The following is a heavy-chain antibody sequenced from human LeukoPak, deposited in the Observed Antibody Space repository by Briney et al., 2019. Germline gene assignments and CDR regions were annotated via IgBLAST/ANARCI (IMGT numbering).Heavy chain of an antibody. CDR1: GGSISSGGYY. Sequence: SQTLSLTCTVSGGSISSGGYYWSWIRQHPGKGLEWIGYIYYSGSTYYHPSLKSRVTISVDTSKNQFSLKLSSVTAADTAVYYCARGGILGYCSSTSCYTFDPWGQGTLVTVSS. CDR3: ARGGILGYCSSTSCYTFDP. CDR2: IYYSGST. D-gene: IGHD2-2*02. V-gene: IGHV4-31*03. J-gene: IGHJ5*02.